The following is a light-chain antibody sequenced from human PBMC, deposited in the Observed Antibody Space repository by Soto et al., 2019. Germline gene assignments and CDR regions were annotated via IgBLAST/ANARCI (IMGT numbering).Light chain of an antibody. V-gene: IGKV3-20*01. CDR1: QSVSSSY. J-gene: IGKJ4*01. CDR3: QQYGSLVLT. CDR2: GAS. Sequence: EIVLTQSPGTLSLSPGERATLSCRASQSVSSSYLAWYQQKPGQAPRLLIYGASSRATGIPDRFSGSGSGTDFTLTISRLEPGDFAVYYCQQYGSLVLTFGGGTKVEIK.